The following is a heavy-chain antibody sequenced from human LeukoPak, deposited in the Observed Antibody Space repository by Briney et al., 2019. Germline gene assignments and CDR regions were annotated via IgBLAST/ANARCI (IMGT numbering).Heavy chain of an antibody. J-gene: IGHJ3*02. CDR2: ISASGVDT. CDR3: ATHYDLLSRFVGVDI. D-gene: IGHD3-9*01. V-gene: IGHV3-23*01. CDR1: GFTFNTYP. Sequence: GGSLRLSCAASGFTFNTYPFSWVRQAPGKGLEWVSAISASGVDTYYADYLRGRFTISRDNSGNTLYLQMYSLRAEDTAIYYCATHYDLLSRFVGVDIWGRGTMVTVSS.